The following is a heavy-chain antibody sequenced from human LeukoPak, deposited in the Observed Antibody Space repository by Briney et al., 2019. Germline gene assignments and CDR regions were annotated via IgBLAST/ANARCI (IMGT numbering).Heavy chain of an antibody. Sequence: SETLSLTCTVSGGSISSSSYYWGWIRQPPGKGLEWIGSIYYSGSTYYNPSLKSRVTISVDTSKNQFSLKLSSVTAADTAVYYCARPFSSGWYEGLEQYYFDYWGQGTLVTVSS. D-gene: IGHD6-13*01. CDR1: GGSISSSSYY. J-gene: IGHJ4*02. CDR3: ARPFSSGWYEGLEQYYFDY. CDR2: IYYSGST. V-gene: IGHV4-39*01.